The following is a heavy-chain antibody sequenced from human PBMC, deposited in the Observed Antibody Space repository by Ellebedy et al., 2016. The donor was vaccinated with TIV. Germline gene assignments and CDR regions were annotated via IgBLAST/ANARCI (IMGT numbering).Heavy chain of an antibody. J-gene: IGHJ3*01. CDR3: ARGPGWIAGDLDAFDL. V-gene: IGHV4-59*08. Sequence: MPGGSLRLSCTVSGGSISTYYWSWIRQPPGQGLEWIGYIYYSGYTEYNPSLKSRVTISLDTSKEQFSLRLSSVTAADTAVYYCARGPGWIAGDLDAFDLWGQGTMVTVSS. CDR2: IYYSGYT. D-gene: IGHD6-13*01. CDR1: GGSISTYY.